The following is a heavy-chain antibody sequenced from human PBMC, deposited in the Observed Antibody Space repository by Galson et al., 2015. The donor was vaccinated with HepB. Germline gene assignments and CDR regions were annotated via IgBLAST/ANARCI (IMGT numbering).Heavy chain of an antibody. V-gene: IGHV3-23*01. CDR1: GFTFIAYA. CDR3: AKSPTYYGSGDYDTPYYKYAMDV. CDR2: INDNSGRT. D-gene: IGHD3-10*01. J-gene: IGHJ6*02. Sequence: SLRLSCAGSGFTFIAYAMTWVRQVPGKGLEWVSSINDNSGRTSYVESVRGRFTISRDNFKKTVYLHMGNLRAADSAVYYCAKSPTYYGSGDYDTPYYKYAMDVWGRGTTVTV.